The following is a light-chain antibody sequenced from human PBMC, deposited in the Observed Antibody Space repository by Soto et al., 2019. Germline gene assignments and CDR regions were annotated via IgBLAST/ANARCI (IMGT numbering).Light chain of an antibody. J-gene: IGLJ1*01. V-gene: IGLV2-23*01. CDR3: CSYAGTSYIV. CDR2: EGT. Sequence: QSVLTQPASVSGSPGQSITISCSGTTSDVGGYNLVSWYQQHTAKAPKLLIYEGTQRPSGVSSRFSGSKSGNTASLTISGLQAEEEADYYCCSYAGTSYIVFGSGTKVTVL. CDR1: TSDVGGYNL.